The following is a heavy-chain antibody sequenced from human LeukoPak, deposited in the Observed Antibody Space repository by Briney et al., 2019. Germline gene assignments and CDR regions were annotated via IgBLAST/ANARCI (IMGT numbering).Heavy chain of an antibody. CDR2: ISGSGGST. V-gene: IGHV3-23*01. D-gene: IGHD3-3*01. CDR1: GFTFSSYA. J-gene: IGHJ4*02. CDR3: AKRETYYDFWSGYYLDY. Sequence: GGSLRLSCAASGFTFSSYAMSWVRQAPGKGLEWVSAISGSGGSTYYADSVKGRFTISRDNSKNTLYLQMNSLRAEDTAVYYCAKRETYYDFWSGYYLDYWGRGPWSPSPQ.